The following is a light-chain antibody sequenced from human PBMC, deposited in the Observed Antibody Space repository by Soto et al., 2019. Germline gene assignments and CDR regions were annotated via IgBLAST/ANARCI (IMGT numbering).Light chain of an antibody. J-gene: IGLJ2*01. CDR2: YDD. CDR1: SSNIGNNA. Sequence: QSVLTQPPSVSEAPRQRVTISCSGSSSNIGNNAVNWYQQLPGKAPKLLIYYDDLLPSGGSDRFSGSKSGTSASLAISGLPSDDDADYYCAAWDDSLNGVVFGVGTKLPVL. V-gene: IGLV1-36*01. CDR3: AAWDDSLNGVV.